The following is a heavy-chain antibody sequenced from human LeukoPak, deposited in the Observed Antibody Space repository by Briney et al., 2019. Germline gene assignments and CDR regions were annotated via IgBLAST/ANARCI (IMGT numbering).Heavy chain of an antibody. CDR2: IRYDGSNK. CDR3: ANTKYSSGWYYFDY. Sequence: GGSLRLSCAASGFTFSSYGMHWVRQAPGKGLEWVAFIRYDGSNKYYADSVKGRFTISRDNSKNTLYLQMNSLRAEDTAVYYCANTKYSSGWYYFDYWGQGTLVTVSS. J-gene: IGHJ4*02. CDR1: GFTFSSYG. V-gene: IGHV3-30*02. D-gene: IGHD6-19*01.